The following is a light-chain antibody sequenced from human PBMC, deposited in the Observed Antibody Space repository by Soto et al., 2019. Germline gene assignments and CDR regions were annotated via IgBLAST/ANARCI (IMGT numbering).Light chain of an antibody. V-gene: IGKV3-20*01. CDR2: GAS. CDR3: QQYGRSPWT. J-gene: IGKJ1*01. Sequence: EIVLTQSPGTLSLSPGDRANLSCRASQSVSSNYLAWYQQKHGQAPRLLIYGASSRATGIPDRFSGSGSGTDFTLTISRLEPEDFAVYYCQQYGRSPWTFGQGTKVDIK. CDR1: QSVSSNY.